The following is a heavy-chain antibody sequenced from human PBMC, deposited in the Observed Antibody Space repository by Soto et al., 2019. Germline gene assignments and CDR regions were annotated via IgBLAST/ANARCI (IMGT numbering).Heavy chain of an antibody. CDR1: GFTFSDFG. Sequence: VQLVESGGGVVLPGRSVRLSCEVSGFTFSDFGLDWVRQAPGKGLEWVAIISHDGSKRFYADSVKGRFTISSDNSKNTLYLQMSSLRPEDTGLYYCAKTATYVDGYDNTGYSSEDYWGHGTLVTVSS. V-gene: IGHV3-30*18. CDR3: AKTATYVDGYDNTGYSSEDY. CDR2: ISHDGSKR. D-gene: IGHD3-22*01. J-gene: IGHJ4*01.